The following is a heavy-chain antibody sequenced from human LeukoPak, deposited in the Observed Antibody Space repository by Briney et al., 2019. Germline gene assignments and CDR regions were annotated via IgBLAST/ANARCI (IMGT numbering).Heavy chain of an antibody. CDR3: ARGGNCSGGSCYYRNPYNWFDP. V-gene: IGHV4-30-2*01. CDR2: IYHSGST. Sequence: PSETLSLTCTVSGGSISSGGYSWSWIRQPPGKGLEWIGYIYHSGSTYYNPSLKSRVTISVDRSKNQFSLKLSSVTAADTAVYYCARGGNCSGGSCYYRNPYNWFDPWGQGTLVTVSS. D-gene: IGHD2-15*01. CDR1: GGSISSGGYS. J-gene: IGHJ5*02.